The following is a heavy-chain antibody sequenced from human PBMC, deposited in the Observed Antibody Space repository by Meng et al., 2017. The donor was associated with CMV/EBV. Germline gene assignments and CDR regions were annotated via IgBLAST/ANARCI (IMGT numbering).Heavy chain of an antibody. J-gene: IGHJ5*02. Sequence: SSCYYWGWIRQPPGKGLESIGSIYYSGSTYYNPSLKSRVTISVDTSKNQFSLKLSSVTAADTAVYYCARAKGYYYDSSGYSSGFDPWGQGTLVTVSS. V-gene: IGHV4-39*07. D-gene: IGHD3-22*01. CDR1: SSCYY. CDR3: ARAKGYYYDSSGYSSGFDP. CDR2: IYYSGST.